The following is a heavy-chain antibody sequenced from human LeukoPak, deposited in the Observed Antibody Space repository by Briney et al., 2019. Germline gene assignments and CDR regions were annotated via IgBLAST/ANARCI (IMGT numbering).Heavy chain of an antibody. CDR3: AREWGTWSSIDY. D-gene: IGHD3-10*01. J-gene: IGHJ4*02. CDR2: IYYSGST. Sequence: SETLSLTCTVSGGSISSGGYYWSWIRQHPGKGLEWIGYIYYSGSTYYNPSLKSRVTISVDTSKNQFSLKLSSVTAADTAVYYCAREWGTWSSIDYWGQGTLVTVS. CDR1: GGSISSGGYY. V-gene: IGHV4-31*03.